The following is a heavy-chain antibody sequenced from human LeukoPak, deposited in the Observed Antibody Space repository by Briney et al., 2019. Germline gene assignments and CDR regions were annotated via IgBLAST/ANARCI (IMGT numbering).Heavy chain of an antibody. CDR2: IYSGGST. Sequence: GGSLRLSCAASGFTVSSNYMSWVRQAPGKGLEWVSVIYSGGSTYYADSVKGRFTISRDNSKNTQYLQMNNLRAEDTAVYYCARDQYGDYFVYWGQGTLVTVSS. D-gene: IGHD4-17*01. V-gene: IGHV3-66*02. CDR3: ARDQYGDYFVY. CDR1: GFTVSSNY. J-gene: IGHJ4*02.